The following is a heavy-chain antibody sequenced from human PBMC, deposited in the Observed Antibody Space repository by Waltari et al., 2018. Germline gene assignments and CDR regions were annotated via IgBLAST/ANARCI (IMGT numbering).Heavy chain of an antibody. CDR3: ARDPRYCSGGSCYLKY. V-gene: IGHV3-48*04. D-gene: IGHD2-15*01. CDR2: ISSSSSTI. Sequence: EVQLVESGGGLVQPGGSLRLSCAASGFTFSSYSMNWVRQAPGKGLAWVSYISSSSSTIYYADSVKGRFTISRDNAKNSLYLQMNSLRAEDTAVYYCARDPRYCSGGSCYLKYWGQGTLVTVSS. J-gene: IGHJ4*02. CDR1: GFTFSSYS.